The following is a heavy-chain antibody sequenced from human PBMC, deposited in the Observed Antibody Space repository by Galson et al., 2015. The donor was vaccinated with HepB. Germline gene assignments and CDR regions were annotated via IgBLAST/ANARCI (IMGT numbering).Heavy chain of an antibody. CDR1: GFSFSDYY. J-gene: IGHJ4*02. Sequence: SLRLSCAASGFSFSDYYMTWLRQAPGKGLEWISYMSGTTGFAKYADSLKGRFIISRDNAQSSLFLQMNNLRVDDTAVYYCVRDYDFWSGYSLDYWGQGALVIVSS. V-gene: IGHV3-11*06. CDR3: VRDYDFWSGYSLDY. D-gene: IGHD3-3*01. CDR2: MSGTTGFA.